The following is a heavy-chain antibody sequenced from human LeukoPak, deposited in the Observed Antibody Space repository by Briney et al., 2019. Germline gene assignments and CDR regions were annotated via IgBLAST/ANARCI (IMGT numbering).Heavy chain of an antibody. Sequence: GGSLRLSCAASGFTFSSYGLHWVRQAPGKGLEWVAVISYDGSNKYYADSVKGRFTISRDNSKNTLYLQMSGLRAEDTAIYYCAKFNGWELAEYYLDYWGHGTLVTVSS. CDR1: GFTFSSYG. CDR3: AKFNGWELAEYYLDY. J-gene: IGHJ4*01. D-gene: IGHD1-26*01. V-gene: IGHV3-30*18. CDR2: ISYDGSNK.